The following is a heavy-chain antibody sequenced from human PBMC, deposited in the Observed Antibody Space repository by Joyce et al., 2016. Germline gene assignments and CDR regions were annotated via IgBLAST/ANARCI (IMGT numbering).Heavy chain of an antibody. D-gene: IGHD1-1*01. Sequence: QVHLQESGPGLVRPSETLSLTCTVSGGSISTYYWSWIRQSPGKGLEWFGNIYYSGSTKYNPSLKSRVTISVDTSKNQFSLRLRSVTAADTAVYYCARSEGNEGDFDYWGQGTLITVSS. J-gene: IGHJ4*02. CDR2: IYYSGST. CDR3: ARSEGNEGDFDY. CDR1: GGSISTYY. V-gene: IGHV4-59*08.